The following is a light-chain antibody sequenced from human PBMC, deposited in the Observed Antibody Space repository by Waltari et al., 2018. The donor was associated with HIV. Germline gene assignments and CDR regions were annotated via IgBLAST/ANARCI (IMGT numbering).Light chain of an antibody. CDR1: SSYVDPF. V-gene: IGLV2-11*01. CDR2: DVS. Sequence: QSALTQPHSVSGSPGQSLTIPCTGTSSYVDPFVSGYQPHPATAPKVIIYDVSKRPSGVPDRFSGSKSGNTAFLTISGLQAEDEAEYHCCSHAGNLIFAFGTGTKVTVL. J-gene: IGLJ1*01. CDR3: CSHAGNLIFA.